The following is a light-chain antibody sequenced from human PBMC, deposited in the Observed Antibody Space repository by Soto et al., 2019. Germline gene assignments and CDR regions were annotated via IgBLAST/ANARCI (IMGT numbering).Light chain of an antibody. Sequence: EIVMTQSPATLSVSPGERATLSCRASQSVSSNLAWYQQKPGQAPRLLIYGASTRATGIPARFSGSGSGTEFTLTISSLQSEDFAVYYCQQYNNWPPEEGFTFGPGTKVDIK. CDR3: QQYNNWPPEEGFT. CDR2: GAS. J-gene: IGKJ3*01. CDR1: QSVSSN. V-gene: IGKV3-15*01.